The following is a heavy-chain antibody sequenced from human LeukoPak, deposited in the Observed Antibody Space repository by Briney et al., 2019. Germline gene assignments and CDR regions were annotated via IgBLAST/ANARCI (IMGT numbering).Heavy chain of an antibody. D-gene: IGHD4-17*01. CDR1: GGSISSYY. V-gene: IGHV4-59*01. J-gene: IGHJ5*02. CDR3: ARSDYGDYEGWFGP. Sequence: SETLSLTCTVSGGSISSYYWSWIRQPPGKGLEWIGYVYYSGSTNYNPSLKSRVTISVDTSKNQFSLKLSSVTAADTAVYYCARSDYGDYEGWFGPWGQGTLVTVSS. CDR2: VYYSGST.